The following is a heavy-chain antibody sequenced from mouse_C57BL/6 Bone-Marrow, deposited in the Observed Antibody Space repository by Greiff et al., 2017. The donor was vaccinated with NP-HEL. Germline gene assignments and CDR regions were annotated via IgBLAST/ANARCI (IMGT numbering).Heavy chain of an antibody. Sequence: QVQLKQSGAELVRPGTSVKVSCKASGYAFTNYLIEWVKQRPGQGLEWIGVINPGSGGTNYNEKFKGKATLTADTSSSTAYMQLSIQTSEDSAVDFCARFLRPIYAMDYWGQGTSVTVSS. CDR3: ARFLRPIYAMDY. D-gene: IGHD1-2*01. J-gene: IGHJ4*01. CDR1: GYAFTNYL. CDR2: INPGSGGT. V-gene: IGHV1-54*01.